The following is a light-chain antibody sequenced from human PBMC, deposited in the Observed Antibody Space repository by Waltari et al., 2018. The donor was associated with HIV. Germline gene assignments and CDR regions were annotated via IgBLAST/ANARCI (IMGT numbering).Light chain of an antibody. CDR2: WAS. J-gene: IGKJ2*01. V-gene: IGKV4-1*01. CDR1: QSVLYSSNNKNC. Sequence: DIVMTQSPDSLAVSLGERATINCKSSQSVLYSSNNKNCLAWYQQRPGQPPKLLIYWASTRESGVPDRFSGSGSGTDFTFTITNLQPEDFATYYCQQYETLPPMYTFGQGTKLEIK. CDR3: QQYETLPPMYT.